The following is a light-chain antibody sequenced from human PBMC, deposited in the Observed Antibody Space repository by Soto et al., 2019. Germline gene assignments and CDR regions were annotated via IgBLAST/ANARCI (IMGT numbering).Light chain of an antibody. Sequence: EIVLTRSPGTLSLSPGERATLSCRASQSVSSSYLAWYQQKPGQAPRLLIYGASSRATGIPDRFSGSGSGTDFTLTISRLEPEDFAVYYCQQYGSSPRGFGQGTKVDIK. J-gene: IGKJ1*01. V-gene: IGKV3-20*01. CDR3: QQYGSSPRG. CDR1: QSVSSSY. CDR2: GAS.